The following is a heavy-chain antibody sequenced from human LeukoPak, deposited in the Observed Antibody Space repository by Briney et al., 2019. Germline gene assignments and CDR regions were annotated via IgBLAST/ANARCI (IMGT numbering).Heavy chain of an antibody. V-gene: IGHV4-34*01. D-gene: IGHD2-15*01. CDR2: TYHSGST. CDR1: SGSFSGYY. J-gene: IGHJ6*03. CDR3: ARGRRIVVVLGATRTHRDYYMDV. Sequence: PSETLSLTCAVYSGSFSGYYWSWIPQSPGKGLEWIGGTYHSGSTNANSSLKSRVTISLDTSKNQFSLKLRSVTAADTAVYYCARGRRIVVVLGATRTHRDYYMDVWGKGTTVTVSS.